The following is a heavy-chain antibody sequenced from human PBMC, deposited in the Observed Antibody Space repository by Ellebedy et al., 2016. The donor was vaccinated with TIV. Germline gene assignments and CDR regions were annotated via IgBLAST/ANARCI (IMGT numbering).Heavy chain of an antibody. CDR2: IYYSGST. Sequence: GSLRLSCTVSGGSISSYYWSWIRQPPGKGLEWIGYIYYSGSTNYNPSLKSRVTISVDTSKNQFSLKLSSVTAADTAVYYCARGDVDIVATYLDYWGQGTLVTVSS. D-gene: IGHD5-12*01. CDR3: ARGDVDIVATYLDY. J-gene: IGHJ4*02. V-gene: IGHV4-59*08. CDR1: GGSISSYY.